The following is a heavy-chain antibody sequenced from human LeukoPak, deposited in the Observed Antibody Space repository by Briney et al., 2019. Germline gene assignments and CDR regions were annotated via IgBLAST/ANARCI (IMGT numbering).Heavy chain of an antibody. J-gene: IGHJ4*02. D-gene: IGHD3-10*01. Sequence: PSETLSLTCAVSGGSISSSNWWSWVRQPPGKGLEWIGEINHSGSTNYNPSLKSRVTISVDTSKNQFSLKLSSVTAADTAVYYCARFPHTYYYGSGSDFDWGQGTLVTVSS. CDR1: GGSISSSNW. CDR2: INHSGST. V-gene: IGHV4-4*02. CDR3: ARFPHTYYYGSGSDFD.